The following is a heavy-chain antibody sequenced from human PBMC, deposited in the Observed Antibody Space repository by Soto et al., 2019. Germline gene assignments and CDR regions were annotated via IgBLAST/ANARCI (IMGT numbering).Heavy chain of an antibody. CDR1: GFTFSSYA. J-gene: IGHJ4*02. CDR3: AKDRKYSYAKYYFDY. D-gene: IGHD5-18*01. CDR2: ISGSGGST. Sequence: EVQLLESGGGLVQPGGSLRLSCAASGFTFSSYAMSWVRQAPGKGLEWVSAISGSGGSTYYADSVKGRFTISRDNSKNALYLQMNSLRAEDTAVYYCAKDRKYSYAKYYFDYWGQGTLVTVSS. V-gene: IGHV3-23*01.